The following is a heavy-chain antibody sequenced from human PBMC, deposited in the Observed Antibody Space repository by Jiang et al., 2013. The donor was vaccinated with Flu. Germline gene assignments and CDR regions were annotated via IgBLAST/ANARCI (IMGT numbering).Heavy chain of an antibody. CDR3: AGDKQYYYDSSGYYPPGD. V-gene: IGHV1-18*01. J-gene: IGHJ4*02. CDR2: ISAYNGNT. D-gene: IGHD3-22*01. Sequence: EVKKPGASVKVSCKASGYTFTSYGISWVRQAPGQGLEWMGWISAYNGNTNYAQKLQGRVTMTTDTSTSTAYMELRSLRSDDTAVYYCAGDKQYYYDSSGYYPPGDWGQGTLVTVSS. CDR1: GYTFTSYG.